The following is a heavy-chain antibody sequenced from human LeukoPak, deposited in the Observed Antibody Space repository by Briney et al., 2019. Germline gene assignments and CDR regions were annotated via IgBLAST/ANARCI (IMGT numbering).Heavy chain of an antibody. V-gene: IGHV3-23*01. CDR3: AKSGKIGIRWFDP. CDR2: ISGGGIST. Sequence: GGSLRLSCAASGFTFSSYGMSWVRQAPGKGLEWVSVISGGGISTQYADSVKGRFTISRDNSKNTLYLQMNSLRAEDTAVYYCAKSGKIGIRWFDPWGQGTLVTVSS. J-gene: IGHJ5*02. D-gene: IGHD1-1*01. CDR1: GFTFSSYG.